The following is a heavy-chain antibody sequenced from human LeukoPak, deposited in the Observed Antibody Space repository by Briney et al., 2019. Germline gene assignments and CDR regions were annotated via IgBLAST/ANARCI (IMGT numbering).Heavy chain of an antibody. J-gene: IGHJ4*02. V-gene: IGHV1-18*01. CDR1: GYTFTNYG. D-gene: IGHD3-22*01. CDR3: ARTSSGYYYVDY. CDR2: ISAYNGNT. Sequence: ASVKDSCKASGYTFTNYGISWVRQAPGQGLEWMGWISAYNGNTNYAQRLQGRVTMTTDTSTSTAYMELRSLRSDDTAVYYCARTSSGYYYVDYWGQGTLVTVSS.